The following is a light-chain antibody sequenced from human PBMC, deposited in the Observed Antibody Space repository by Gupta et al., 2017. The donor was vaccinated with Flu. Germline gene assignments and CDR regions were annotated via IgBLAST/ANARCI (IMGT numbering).Light chain of an antibody. CDR3: QKFNGAPLT. J-gene: IGKJ4*01. CDR2: AAS. Sequence: GDRVTITCRASQDIRNSVAWYQQKPGEVPSLLIYAASTLQSGVPSRFSGSGSGTDFTLTISSLQPEDVATDYCQKFNGAPLTFGGGTKVEIK. V-gene: IGKV1-27*01. CDR1: QDIRNS.